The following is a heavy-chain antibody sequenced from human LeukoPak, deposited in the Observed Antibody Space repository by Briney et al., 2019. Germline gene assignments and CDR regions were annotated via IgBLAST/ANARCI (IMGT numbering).Heavy chain of an antibody. V-gene: IGHV1-69*13. D-gene: IGHD6-13*01. J-gene: IGHJ4*02. CDR2: IIPFFGTA. Sequence: VKVSCKPFRGTFSSYAISWVRQAPGQGLEWMGGIIPFFGTANYAQKFQGRVTITADESTSTAYMELSSLRSEDTAVYYCARAEYSSSPSAYLWGQGTLVTVSS. CDR3: ARAEYSSSPSAYL. CDR1: RGTFSSYA.